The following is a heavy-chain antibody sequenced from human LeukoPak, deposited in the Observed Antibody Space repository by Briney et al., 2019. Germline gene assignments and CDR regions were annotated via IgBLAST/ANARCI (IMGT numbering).Heavy chain of an antibody. CDR2: IYYSGST. CDR1: GGSISSSSYY. CDR3: ARTGRKAVAGTGLDY. D-gene: IGHD6-19*01. Sequence: SETLSLTCTVSGGSISSSSYYWGWIRQPPGKGLEWIRSIYYSGSTYYNPSLKSRVTISVDTSKNQFSLKLSSVTAADTAVYYCARTGRKAVAGTGLDYWGQGTLVTVSS. J-gene: IGHJ4*02. V-gene: IGHV4-39*01.